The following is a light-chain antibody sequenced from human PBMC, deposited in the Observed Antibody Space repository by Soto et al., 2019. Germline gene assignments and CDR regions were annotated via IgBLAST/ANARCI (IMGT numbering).Light chain of an antibody. CDR1: NIGSKN. Sequence: SYELTQPLSVSVALGQTARITCGGNNIGSKNVHGYQQKPGQAPVLVIYRDSNRPSGIRGRFSGSNSGNTATLTISRAQAGDEADYYCQVWDSSTAVVFGGGTKLTVL. CDR2: RDS. CDR3: QVWDSSTAVV. V-gene: IGLV3-9*01. J-gene: IGLJ2*01.